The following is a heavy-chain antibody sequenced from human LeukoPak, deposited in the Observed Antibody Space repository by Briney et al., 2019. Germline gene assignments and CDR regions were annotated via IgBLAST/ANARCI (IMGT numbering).Heavy chain of an antibody. D-gene: IGHD4-17*01. CDR2: ISSSTSYI. V-gene: IGHV3-21*01. CDR3: ARAGGSTVSHSDY. Sequence: GGSLRLSRAASGFTFSSYSMNWIRQAPGKGLEWVSSISSSTSYIYYADSVKGRFTISKDNAKNSLYLQMNSLRAEDTAVYYCARAGGSTVSHSDYWGQGTLVTVSS. CDR1: GFTFSSYS. J-gene: IGHJ4*02.